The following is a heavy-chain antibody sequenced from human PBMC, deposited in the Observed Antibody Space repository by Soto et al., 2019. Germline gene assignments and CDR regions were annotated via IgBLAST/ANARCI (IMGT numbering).Heavy chain of an antibody. CDR2: ISSSGSTI. CDR1: GFTFSDYY. CDR3: ARDDYGDKYYYYYIDV. D-gene: IGHD4-17*01. V-gene: IGHV3-11*01. J-gene: IGHJ6*03. Sequence: GGSLRLSCAASGFTFSDYYMSWIRQAPGKGLEWVSYISSSGSTIYYADSVKGRFTISRDNAKNSLYLQMNSLRAEDTAVYYCARDDYGDKYYYYYIDVWGKGTTVTVSS.